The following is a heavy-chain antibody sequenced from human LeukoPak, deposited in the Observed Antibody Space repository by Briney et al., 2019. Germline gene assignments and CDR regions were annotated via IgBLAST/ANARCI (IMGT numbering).Heavy chain of an antibody. D-gene: IGHD3-10*01. V-gene: IGHV1-69*06. Sequence: SVKVSCKASAGTFNRYAISWVRQAPGQGLEWMGRITPLSATPSQSQWIQGRVTITADISTNTVYLDLSSLRSEDTALYFCAGDPPGTPVGFDVWGQGTTVTVSS. J-gene: IGHJ3*01. CDR1: AGTFNRYA. CDR2: ITPLSATP. CDR3: AGDPPGTPVGFDV.